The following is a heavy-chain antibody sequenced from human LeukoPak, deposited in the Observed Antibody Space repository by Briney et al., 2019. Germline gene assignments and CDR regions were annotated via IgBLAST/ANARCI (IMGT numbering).Heavy chain of an antibody. CDR2: ISYDGSNK. V-gene: IGHV3-30*18. J-gene: IGHJ4*02. D-gene: IGHD2-21*01. CDR1: GFTFSSYG. CDR3: VKDTGVVFARDFDY. Sequence: QSGGSLRLSCAASGFTFSSYGMHWVRQAPGKGLEWVAVISYDGSNKYYADSVKGRFTISRDNAKNSLFLQMNSLTLEDTALYYCVKDTGVVFARDFDYWGQGILVSVST.